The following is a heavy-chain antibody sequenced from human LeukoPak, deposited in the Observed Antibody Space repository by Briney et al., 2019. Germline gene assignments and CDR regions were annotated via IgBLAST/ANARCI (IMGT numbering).Heavy chain of an antibody. CDR3: ARGAHDYGDYYPDY. J-gene: IGHJ4*02. CDR2: ISAYNGNT. V-gene: IGHV1-18*04. D-gene: IGHD4-17*01. Sequence: GASVKVSCKASGYTFTSYYMHWVRQPPGQGLEWMGWISAYNGNTNYAQKLQGRVTMTTDTSTSTAYMELRSLRSDDTAVYYCARGAHDYGDYYPDYWGQGTLVTVSS. CDR1: GYTFTSYY.